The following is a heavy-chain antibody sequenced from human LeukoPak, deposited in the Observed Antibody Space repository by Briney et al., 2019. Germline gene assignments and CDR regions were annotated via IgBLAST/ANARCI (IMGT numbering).Heavy chain of an antibody. CDR3: TRGQEVYRSVVVPAASSDP. V-gene: IGHV3-49*04. CDR2: IRSKAYGGTT. Sequence: GGSLRLSCTASGFTFGDYAMSWVRQAPGKGLEWVGFIRSKAYGGTTEYAASVKGRFTISRDDSKSIAYLQMNSLKTEDTAVYYCTRGQEVYRSVVVPAASSDPWGQGTLVTVSS. D-gene: IGHD2-2*01. J-gene: IGHJ5*02. CDR1: GFTFGDYA.